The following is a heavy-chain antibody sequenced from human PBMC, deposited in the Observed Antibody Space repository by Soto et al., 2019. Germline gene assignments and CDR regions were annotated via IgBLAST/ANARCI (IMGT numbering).Heavy chain of an antibody. Sequence: GGSLRLSCAASGFTFSSYAMSWVRQAPGKGLEWVSAISGSGGSTYYADSVKGRFTISRDNSKNTLYLQMNSLRAEDTAVYYCAKGYSDIVLMVYAIPYVAYFDYWGQGTLVTVSS. CDR1: GFTFSSYA. CDR3: AKGYSDIVLMVYAIPYVAYFDY. V-gene: IGHV3-23*01. CDR2: ISGSGGST. D-gene: IGHD2-8*01. J-gene: IGHJ4*02.